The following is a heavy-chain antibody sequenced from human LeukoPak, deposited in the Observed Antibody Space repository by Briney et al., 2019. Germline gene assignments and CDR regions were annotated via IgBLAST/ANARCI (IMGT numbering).Heavy chain of an antibody. CDR1: GYTFSSYD. V-gene: IGHV1-8*01. CDR2: MNPNSGNT. Sequence: GASVKVTCKTSGYTFSSYDINWVRQASGQGLEWMGWMNPNSGNTGYAEKCQGRVTMARDTSINTAYMDLSSLESDDTDVYYCARGPRGSGWAHDAFDIWGQGTMVAVSS. J-gene: IGHJ3*02. D-gene: IGHD6-19*01. CDR3: ARGPRGSGWAHDAFDI.